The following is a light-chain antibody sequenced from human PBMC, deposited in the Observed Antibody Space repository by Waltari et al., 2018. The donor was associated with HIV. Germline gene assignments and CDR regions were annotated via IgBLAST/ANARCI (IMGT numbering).Light chain of an antibody. V-gene: IGLV8-61*01. CDR1: SRSVSTSSH. CDR3: VLYMGSGIRV. Sequence: TVVTQEPSFSVSPGGTVTPTCGLTSRSVSTSSHPRWYQQTPGQAPRTLIYSTNTRSSGVPDRFSGSILGNKAALTITGAQADDESDYYCVLYMGSGIRVFGGGTKLTVL. CDR2: STN. J-gene: IGLJ2*01.